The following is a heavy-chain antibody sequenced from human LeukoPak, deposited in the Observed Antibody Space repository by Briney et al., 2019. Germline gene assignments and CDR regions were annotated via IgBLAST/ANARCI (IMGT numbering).Heavy chain of an antibody. J-gene: IGHJ4*02. Sequence: GESLKISCKGSGCSFTDYWIGWVRQMPGKGLEWMGIIHPGDSDTRYSPTFQGQVTISIDKSISTAYLQWSSLKASDTAIYYCARSPFYYFDYWGQGTLVSVPS. CDR1: GCSFTDYW. CDR2: IHPGDSDT. CDR3: ARSPFYYFDY. D-gene: IGHD2-8*01. V-gene: IGHV5-51*01.